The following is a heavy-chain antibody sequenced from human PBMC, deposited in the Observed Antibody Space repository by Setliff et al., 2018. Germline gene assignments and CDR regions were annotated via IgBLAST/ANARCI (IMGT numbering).Heavy chain of an antibody. Sequence: SETLSLTCTVSGGSISGYYWTWIRQPAGKGLEWIGRMYGNSNYNPSLKSRLTISLDTSKNQFSLTLSSVTAADTAVYYCARMSGFLYMDVWGKGTTVTVSS. CDR1: GGSISGYY. CDR3: ARMSGFLYMDV. CDR2: MYGNS. V-gene: IGHV4-4*07. D-gene: IGHD3-3*01. J-gene: IGHJ6*03.